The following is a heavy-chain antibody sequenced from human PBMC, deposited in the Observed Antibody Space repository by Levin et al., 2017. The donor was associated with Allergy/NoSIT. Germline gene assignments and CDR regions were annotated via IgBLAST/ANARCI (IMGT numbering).Heavy chain of an antibody. V-gene: IGHV3-23*01. D-gene: IGHD2-8*01. CDR1: GFALNDYA. Sequence: GGSLRLSCAASGFALNDYAMSWVRQGPGKGLEWVAVISGSGDNTYYGDSVKGRFTISRDVSRNTVHLQMNSLTLEDTARYYCAKKVSRFESWGQGTAVTVSS. CDR2: ISGSGDNT. J-gene: IGHJ4*02. CDR3: AKKVSRFES.